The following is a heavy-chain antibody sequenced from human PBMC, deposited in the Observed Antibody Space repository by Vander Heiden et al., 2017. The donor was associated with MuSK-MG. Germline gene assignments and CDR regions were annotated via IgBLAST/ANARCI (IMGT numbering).Heavy chain of an antibody. CDR3: ATSLTTVITMFDD. J-gene: IGHJ4*02. CDR1: GYSFTSYW. D-gene: IGHD4-17*01. V-gene: IGHV5-51*03. CDR2: VCPNDSET. Sequence: VQLVQSGAEVKKPGESLKISCKGSGYSFTSYWLGRVRQMPGKGVEWMEIVCPNDSETRYSPAFKGEVTISADKSISTAYLQGSSLKASDTAMYYCATSLTTVITMFDDWGQGTLVTVSS.